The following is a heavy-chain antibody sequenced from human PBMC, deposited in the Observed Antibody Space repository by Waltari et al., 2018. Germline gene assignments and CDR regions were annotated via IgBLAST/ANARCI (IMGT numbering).Heavy chain of an antibody. CDR2: SYYSGWT. V-gene: IGHV4-39*01. J-gene: IGHJ6*03. CDR1: GGSISSSSYY. Sequence: QLQLQESGPGLVKPSETLSLTCTVSGGSISSSSYYWGWIRQPPGKGLEWIGVSYYSGWTYYNPSLKSRFTISVDTSKNQFSLKLSSVTAADTAVYYCARLVGATKGYYYYYYYMDVWGKGTTVTVSS. D-gene: IGHD1-26*01. CDR3: ARLVGATKGYYYYYYYMDV.